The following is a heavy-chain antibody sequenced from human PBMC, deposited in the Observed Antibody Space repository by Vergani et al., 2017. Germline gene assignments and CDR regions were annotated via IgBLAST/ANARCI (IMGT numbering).Heavy chain of an antibody. D-gene: IGHD3-22*01. CDR3: TTNYYDSSGYYYLAANFDY. J-gene: IGHJ4*02. Sequence: EVQLVESGGGLLKPGGSLILSCAASGFTFINAWMSWVRRPPGKGRGGVGRIKRKTDGGTTDYAAPVKCRSTISRDDSKNTLYLQMNSLKPEDTAVYYCTTNYYDSSGYYYLAANFDYWGQGTLVTVSS. CDR1: GFTFINAW. V-gene: IGHV3-15*01. CDR2: IKRKTDGGTT.